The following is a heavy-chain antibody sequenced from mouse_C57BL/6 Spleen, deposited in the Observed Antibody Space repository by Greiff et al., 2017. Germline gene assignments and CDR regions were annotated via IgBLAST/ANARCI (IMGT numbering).Heavy chain of an antibody. D-gene: IGHD2-14*01. CDR3: ARVGYPYAMDD. V-gene: IGHV5-4*03. CDR2: ISDGGSYT. Sequence: EVKLVESGGGLVKPGGSLKLSCAASGFTFSSYSMSWVRQTPEKRLEWVATISDGGSYTYYPDNVKGRFTIARDNAKNNLYLQMSHLKSEDAAMYYCARVGYPYAMDDWGQGTSGTVSS. CDR1: GFTFSSYS. J-gene: IGHJ4*01.